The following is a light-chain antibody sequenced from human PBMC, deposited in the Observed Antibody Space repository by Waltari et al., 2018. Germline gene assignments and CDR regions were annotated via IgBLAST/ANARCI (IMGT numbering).Light chain of an antibody. V-gene: IGKV3-11*01. Sequence: EIVFTQSPATLSLSPGERATLSCRASQSVSSYLAWYQQKPGQAPRLLIYDASNRATGIPARFSGSGSGTYFTLTISSLEPEDFAVYYCQQRSNWSITFGQGTRLEIK. CDR3: QQRSNWSIT. CDR1: QSVSSY. J-gene: IGKJ5*01. CDR2: DAS.